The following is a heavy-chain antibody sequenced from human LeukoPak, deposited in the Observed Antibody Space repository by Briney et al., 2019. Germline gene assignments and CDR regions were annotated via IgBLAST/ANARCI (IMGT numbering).Heavy chain of an antibody. D-gene: IGHD3-22*01. V-gene: IGHV3-23*01. CDR2: ISGRGGST. Sequence: GGSLRLSCAASGFTFSSYAMTWVRQAPGKGLEWVSTISGRGGSTYYADSVKGRLTISRDNSKNTLYLQMNSLRAEDTAVYHCAKPPSYYYDSSGQRNWFDPWGQGTLVTVSS. CDR1: GFTFSSYA. J-gene: IGHJ5*02. CDR3: AKPPSYYYDSSGQRNWFDP.